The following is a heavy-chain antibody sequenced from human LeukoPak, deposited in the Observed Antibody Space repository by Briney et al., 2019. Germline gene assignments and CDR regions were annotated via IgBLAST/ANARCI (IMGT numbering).Heavy chain of an antibody. CDR1: GFTFSIYG. V-gene: IGHV3-33*01. CDR2: IWYDGSNK. Sequence: PGGSLRLSCAASGFTFSIYGMHWVRQAPGKGLEWVAVIWYDGSNKYYADSVKGRFTISRDNSKNTLYLQMNSLRAEDTAVYYCARGRYCSSTSCHTPYYFDYWGQGTLVTVSS. J-gene: IGHJ4*02. D-gene: IGHD2-2*01. CDR3: ARGRYCSSTSCHTPYYFDY.